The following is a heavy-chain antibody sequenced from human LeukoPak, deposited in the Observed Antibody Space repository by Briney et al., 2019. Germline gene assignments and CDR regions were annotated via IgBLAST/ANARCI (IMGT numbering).Heavy chain of an antibody. V-gene: IGHV3-33*06. D-gene: IGHD3-3*01. J-gene: IGHJ4*02. CDR3: AKDRRPLFGVVNVFDY. Sequence: GGSLRRTCAASGFTFSSYGMHWVRQAPGKGLEWVAVIWYDGSNKYYADSVKGRFTISRDNSKNTLYLQMNSLRAEDTAVYYCAKDRRPLFGVVNVFDYWGQGTLVTVSS. CDR1: GFTFSSYG. CDR2: IWYDGSNK.